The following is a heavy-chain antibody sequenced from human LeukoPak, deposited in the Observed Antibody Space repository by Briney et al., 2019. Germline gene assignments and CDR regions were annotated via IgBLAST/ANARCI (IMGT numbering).Heavy chain of an antibody. CDR2: IYHSGST. V-gene: IGHV4-38-2*02. J-gene: IGHJ4*02. Sequence: PSETLSLTCTVSGYSISSGYYWGWIRQPPGKGLEWIGSIYHSGSTYYNPSLKSRVTISVDTSKNQFSLKLSSVTAADTAVYYCTRGTSTYSLFDYWGQGTLVTVSS. CDR3: TRGTSTYSLFDY. D-gene: IGHD2-15*01. CDR1: GYSISSGYY.